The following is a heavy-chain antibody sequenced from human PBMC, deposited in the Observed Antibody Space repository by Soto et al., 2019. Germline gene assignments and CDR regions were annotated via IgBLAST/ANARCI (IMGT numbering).Heavy chain of an antibody. Sequence: GGSLRLSCAASGFTFRSYGMHWVRQAPGKGLGWVALIWYDGSNKYYADSVKGRFTISRDNSKNTLYLQMNSLRAEDTVVYYCARAAGGTESYYGLDVWGQGTTVTVSS. D-gene: IGHD6-13*01. J-gene: IGHJ6*02. V-gene: IGHV3-33*01. CDR3: ARAAGGTESYYGLDV. CDR1: GFTFRSYG. CDR2: IWYDGSNK.